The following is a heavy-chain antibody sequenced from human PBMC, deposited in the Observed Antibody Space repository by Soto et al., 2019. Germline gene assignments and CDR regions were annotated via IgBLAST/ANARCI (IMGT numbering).Heavy chain of an antibody. CDR2: IYYSGST. D-gene: IGHD2-21*01. Sequence: PSETLSLTCTVSGGSISSGDYYLSWIRQPPGKGLEWIGYIYYSGSTYYNPSLKGRVTISVDTSKNQFSLKLSSVTAADTAVYYCARGGDTFDYWGQGTLVTVSS. J-gene: IGHJ4*02. CDR3: ARGGDTFDY. CDR1: GGSISSGDYY. V-gene: IGHV4-30-4*01.